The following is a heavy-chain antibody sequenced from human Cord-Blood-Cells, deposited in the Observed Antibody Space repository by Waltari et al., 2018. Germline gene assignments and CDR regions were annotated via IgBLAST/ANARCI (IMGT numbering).Heavy chain of an antibody. CDR3: ARYRTGTFDY. J-gene: IGHJ4*02. CDR1: GGSISSYY. V-gene: IGHV4-59*01. Sequence: QVQLQESGPGLVKPSEPLSLTCTVFGGSISSYYWSWIRQPPGKGLEWIGYIYYSGSTNYNPSLKSRVTISVDTSKNQFSLKLSSVTAADTAVYYCARYRTGTFDYWGQGTLVTVSS. CDR2: IYYSGST. D-gene: IGHD1-1*01.